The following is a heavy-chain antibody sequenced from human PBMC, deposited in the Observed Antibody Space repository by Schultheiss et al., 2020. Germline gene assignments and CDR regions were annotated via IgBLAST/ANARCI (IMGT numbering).Heavy chain of an antibody. D-gene: IGHD5-24*01. J-gene: IGHJ5*02. CDR1: GYSFTAYY. CDR2: INPNSGGA. V-gene: IGHV1-2*02. CDR3: ARENLLQFGFDP. Sequence: ASVKVSCKASGYSFTAYYMHWVRQAPGQGLEWMGWINPNSGGANYAQKFQGRVTMTRDTSISTAYMELSRLTSDDTAVYYCARENLLQFGFDPWGQGTLVTVSS.